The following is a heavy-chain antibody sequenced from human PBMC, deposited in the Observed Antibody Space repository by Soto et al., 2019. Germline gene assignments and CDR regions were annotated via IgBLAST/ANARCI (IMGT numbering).Heavy chain of an antibody. Sequence: PGGSLKLSCTGLGFNFSGSALHWVRQPSGKGLEWVGRIRGRAKKYATSYATSVRGRFSLSRDDSKNTAFLQMNSLRDEDPRFFFFFGGGGDSPQGLWGQGTLVTVSS. V-gene: IGHV3-73*01. CDR2: IRGRAKKYAT. D-gene: IGHD3-16*01. CDR3: FGGGGDSPQGL. CDR1: GFNFSGSA. J-gene: IGHJ4*02.